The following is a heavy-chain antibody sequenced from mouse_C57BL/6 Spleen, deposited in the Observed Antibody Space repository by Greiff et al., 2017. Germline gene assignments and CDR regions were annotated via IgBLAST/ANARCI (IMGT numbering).Heavy chain of an antibody. Sequence: VQLQQSGAELVKPGASVKMSCKASGYTFTSYWITWVKQRPGQGLEWIGEIYPGSGSTNYNEKCKSKATLTVDTSSSTAYMQLSSLTSEDSAVYYCARENYYNYAMDYWGQGTSVTVSS. D-gene: IGHD2-12*01. CDR1: GYTFTSYW. CDR2: IYPGSGST. V-gene: IGHV1-55*01. J-gene: IGHJ4*01. CDR3: ARENYYNYAMDY.